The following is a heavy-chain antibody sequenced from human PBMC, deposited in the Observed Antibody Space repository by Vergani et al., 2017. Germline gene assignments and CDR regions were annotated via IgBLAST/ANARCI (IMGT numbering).Heavy chain of an antibody. J-gene: IGHJ4*02. Sequence: QVQLVESGGGVVQPGTSLRLSCVVSGFALNRHAMYWVRQAPGKGLEWVVGISFEGTKEYYPDLVKGRFTISRDIAKNTLYLQVRSLRLEDTGVYHCVRDAGLCAGGRCYTEAWDYWGQGTPVTVSS. CDR1: GFALNRHA. CDR3: VRDAGLCAGGRCYTEAWDY. V-gene: IGHV3-30-3*01. D-gene: IGHD2-2*02. CDR2: ISFEGTKE.